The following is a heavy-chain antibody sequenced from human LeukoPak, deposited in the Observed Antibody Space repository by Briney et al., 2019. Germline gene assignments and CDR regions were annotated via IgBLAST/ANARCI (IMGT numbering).Heavy chain of an antibody. CDR2: IYSGGST. Sequence: GGSLRLSCAASGFTVSSNYMSWVRQAPGKGLEWVSVIYSGGSTYYADSVKGRFTISRDNSKNTLYLQMNSLRAEDTAVYYCARSFHRGHFDYWGQGTLDTVSS. CDR1: GFTVSSNY. V-gene: IGHV3-53*01. J-gene: IGHJ4*02. D-gene: IGHD3-10*01. CDR3: ARSFHRGHFDY.